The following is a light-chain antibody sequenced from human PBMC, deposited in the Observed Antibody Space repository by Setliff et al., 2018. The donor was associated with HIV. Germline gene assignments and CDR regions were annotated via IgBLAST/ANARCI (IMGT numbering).Light chain of an antibody. V-gene: IGLV2-14*02. CDR1: SSDVGSYNL. J-gene: IGLJ1*01. CDR2: DVT. CDR3: SSYTTSSTYG. Sequence: QSALAQPASVSGSPGQSITISCTGTSSDVGSYNLVSWYQQHPGKAPKLIISDVTKRPSGVSDRFSGSKSGHTASLTISGLQGEDEADYYCSSYTTSSTYGFGSGTK.